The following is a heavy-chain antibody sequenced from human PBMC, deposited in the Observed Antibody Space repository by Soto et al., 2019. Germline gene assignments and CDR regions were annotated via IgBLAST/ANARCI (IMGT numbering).Heavy chain of an antibody. CDR3: VKDQTAGGLDC. CDR2: ISSNGGST. V-gene: IGHV3-64D*06. Sequence: PLGSLRLSCSSSGFTFISYAMHWVRQAPGKGLEYVSAISSNGGSTYYADSVKGRFTISRDNSKNTLYLQMSSLRAEDTAVYYCVKDQTAGGLDCWGQGTLVTVSS. CDR1: GFTFISYA. J-gene: IGHJ4*02. D-gene: IGHD2-21*02.